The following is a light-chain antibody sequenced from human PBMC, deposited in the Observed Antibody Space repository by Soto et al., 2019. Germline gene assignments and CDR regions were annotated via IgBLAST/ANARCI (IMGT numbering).Light chain of an antibody. J-gene: IGKJ5*01. CDR3: QQYGSSPPGIT. Sequence: EIVLTQSPGTLSLSPGERATLSCRASQSVSSSYLAWYQQKPGQAPRLLIYGASSRATGIPDRFSGSGSGTDFTLTISRLEPEDCAVYYCQQYGSSPPGITFGQGTRLEIK. CDR1: QSVSSSY. CDR2: GAS. V-gene: IGKV3-20*01.